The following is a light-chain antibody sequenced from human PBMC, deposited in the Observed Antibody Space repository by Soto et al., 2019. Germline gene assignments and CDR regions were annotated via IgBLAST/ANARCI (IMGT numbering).Light chain of an antibody. Sequence: EIVLTQSPATLALSPGERATLSCRASQSVSSYLAWYQQKPGQAPRLLIYDASNRATGIPARFSGSGSGTDFSLTISSLEPEDFATYYCLQHNSYPQTFGQGTRLEIK. CDR3: LQHNSYPQT. CDR1: QSVSSY. V-gene: IGKV3-11*01. CDR2: DAS. J-gene: IGKJ5*01.